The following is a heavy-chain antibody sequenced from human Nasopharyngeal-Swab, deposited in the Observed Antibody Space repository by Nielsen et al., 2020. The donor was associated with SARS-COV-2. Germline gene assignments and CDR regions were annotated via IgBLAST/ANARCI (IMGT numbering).Heavy chain of an antibody. D-gene: IGHD1-20*01. CDR3: TIPGGEGRTAYYYMDV. Sequence: GGSLRLSCAASGFTISSNGMNWVRQAPGKGLEWVAYISSSSSTSYYADSVKGRFTISRDNPKNSLYLQMNSLETEDTAVYYCTIPGGEGRTAYYYMDVWGKGTTVTVSS. V-gene: IGHV3-48*01. CDR2: ISSSSSTS. J-gene: IGHJ6*03. CDR1: GFTISSNG.